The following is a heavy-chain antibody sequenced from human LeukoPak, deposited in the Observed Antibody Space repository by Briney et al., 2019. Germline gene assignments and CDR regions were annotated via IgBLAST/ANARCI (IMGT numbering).Heavy chain of an antibody. Sequence: PSETLSLTCTVSGGSISSSSCYWGWIRQPPGKGLEWIGTIFYSGSTWYNPSLKSRVTISVDTSKNQFSLKLSSVTAADTAVYFCARQWFGPARKFDYWGQGTLVTVSS. CDR3: ARQWFGPARKFDY. CDR1: GGSISSSSCY. J-gene: IGHJ4*02. CDR2: IFYSGST. D-gene: IGHD3-10*01. V-gene: IGHV4-39*01.